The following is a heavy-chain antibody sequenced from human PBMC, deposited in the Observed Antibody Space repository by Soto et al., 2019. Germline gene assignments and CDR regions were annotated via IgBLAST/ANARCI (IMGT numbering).Heavy chain of an antibody. J-gene: IGHJ4*02. CDR2: IVVGSGNT. Sequence: SVKVSCKASGFTFTSSAVQWVRQARGQRLEWIGWIVVGSGNTNYAQKFQERVTITRDMSTSTAYMELSSLRSEGTAVYYCAAWESRGYSYGYFDYWGQGTLVTVS. D-gene: IGHD5-18*01. CDR3: AAWESRGYSYGYFDY. V-gene: IGHV1-58*01. CDR1: GFTFTSSA.